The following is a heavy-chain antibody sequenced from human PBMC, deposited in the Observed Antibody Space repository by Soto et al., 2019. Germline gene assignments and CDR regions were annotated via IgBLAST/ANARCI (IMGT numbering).Heavy chain of an antibody. CDR1: GGTFSSYT. Sequence: QVQLVQSGAEVKKPGSSVKVSCKASGGTFSSYTISWVRQAPGQGLEWMGRIIPILGIANYAQKFQGRVTITPDKSTSPAYMDLSSLRSEDTALYYCARDPAYASSSCYYYYYGIDVWGQGTTVTVSS. J-gene: IGHJ6*02. CDR2: IIPILGIA. V-gene: IGHV1-69*08. CDR3: ARDPAYASSSCYYYYYGIDV. D-gene: IGHD6-13*01.